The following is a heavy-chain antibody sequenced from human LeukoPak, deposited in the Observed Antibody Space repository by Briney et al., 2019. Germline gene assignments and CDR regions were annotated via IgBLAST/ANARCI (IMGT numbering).Heavy chain of an antibody. D-gene: IGHD3-3*01. Sequence: PGGSLRLSCAASGFTFSSYSMNWVRQAPGKGLEWVSYISSSSSTIYYADSVKGRFTISRDNAKNSLYLQMNSLRAEDTAVYYCAREDIPPGISYEFWSGYFGHDAFDIWGQGAMVTVSS. J-gene: IGHJ3*02. CDR3: AREDIPPGISYEFWSGYFGHDAFDI. V-gene: IGHV3-48*01. CDR1: GFTFSSYS. CDR2: ISSSSSTI.